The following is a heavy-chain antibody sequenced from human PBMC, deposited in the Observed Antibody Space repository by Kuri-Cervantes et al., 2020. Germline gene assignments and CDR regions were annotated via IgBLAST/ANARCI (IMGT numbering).Heavy chain of an antibody. CDR3: ARSKTQEWFGEGLDWFDP. D-gene: IGHD3-10*01. Sequence: GSLRLSCTVSGGSISSSSYYWGWIRQPPGKGLEWIGSIYYSGSTYYNPSLKSRVTISVDTSKNQFSLKLSSVTAADTAVYYCARSKTQEWFGEGLDWFDPWGQGTLVTVSS. CDR2: IYYSGST. CDR1: GGSISSSSYY. V-gene: IGHV4-39*01. J-gene: IGHJ5*02.